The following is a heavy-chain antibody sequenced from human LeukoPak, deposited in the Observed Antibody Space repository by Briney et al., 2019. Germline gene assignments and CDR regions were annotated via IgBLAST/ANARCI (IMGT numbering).Heavy chain of an antibody. CDR2: INHSGST. Sequence: SETLSLTCAVYGGSFSGYYWSWIRQPPGKGLEWIGEINHSGSTNYNPSLKSRVTISVDTSKNQFSLKLSSVTAADTAVYYCARGYFDWLNWFDPWGQGTLVAVSS. D-gene: IGHD3-9*01. CDR3: ARGYFDWLNWFDP. CDR1: GGSFSGYY. V-gene: IGHV4-34*01. J-gene: IGHJ5*02.